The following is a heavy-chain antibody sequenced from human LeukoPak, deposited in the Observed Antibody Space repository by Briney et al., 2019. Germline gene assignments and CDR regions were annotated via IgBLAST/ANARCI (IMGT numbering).Heavy chain of an antibody. D-gene: IGHD1-26*01. V-gene: IGHV3-48*01. CDR1: GFTFSSYA. CDR3: AREVDSGSYLKLDY. Sequence: PGGSLRLSCAASGFTFSSYAMSWVRQAPGKGLEWVSYISSSSSTIYYADSVKGRFTISRDNAKNSLYLQMNSLRAEDTAVYYCAREVDSGSYLKLDYWGQGTLVTVSS. CDR2: ISSSSSTI. J-gene: IGHJ4*02.